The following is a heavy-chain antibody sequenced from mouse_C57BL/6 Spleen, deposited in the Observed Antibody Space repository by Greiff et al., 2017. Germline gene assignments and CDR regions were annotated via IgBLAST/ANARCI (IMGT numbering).Heavy chain of an antibody. V-gene: IGHV1-42*01. Sequence: EVKLLESGPELVKPGASVKISCKASGYSFTGYYMNWVKQSPEKSLEWIGEINPSTGGTTYNQKFKAKATLTVDKSSSTAYMQLKSLTSEDSAVYYCARRDGNPYYAMDYWGQGTSVTVSS. J-gene: IGHJ4*01. CDR3: ARRDGNPYYAMDY. CDR1: GYSFTGYY. CDR2: INPSTGGT. D-gene: IGHD2-1*01.